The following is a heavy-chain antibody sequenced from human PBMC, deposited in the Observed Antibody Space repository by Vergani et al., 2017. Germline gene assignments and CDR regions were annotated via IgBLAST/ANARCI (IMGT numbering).Heavy chain of an antibody. Sequence: QVQLQESGPGLVKPSETLSLTCSVSGDSMNTYYWTWIRQPPGKGLEWIGSIYHTGSAYYNPSLKSRVTVSVDTSMNQVSLKLNSVTAADTAVYYCARGALWWLRQIDSWGQGTLVTVSS. V-gene: IGHV4-59*04. J-gene: IGHJ4*02. CDR1: GDSMNTYY. CDR3: ARGALWWLRQIDS. CDR2: IYHTGSA. D-gene: IGHD2-21*01.